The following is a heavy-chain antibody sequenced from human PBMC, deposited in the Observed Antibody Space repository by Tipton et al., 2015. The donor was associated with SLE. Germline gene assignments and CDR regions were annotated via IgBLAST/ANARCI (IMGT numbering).Heavy chain of an antibody. V-gene: IGHV4-59*12. Sequence: TLSLTCTGSGGSIRSYYWSWIRQPPGKGLEWIGYIYYSGSTNYNPSLKSRVTISVDTSKNQFSLKLSSVTPEDTAVYYCARAAGEGSFDYWGQGTLVTVSS. CDR3: ARAAGEGSFDY. CDR2: IYYSGST. J-gene: IGHJ4*02. D-gene: IGHD7-27*01. CDR1: GGSIRSYY.